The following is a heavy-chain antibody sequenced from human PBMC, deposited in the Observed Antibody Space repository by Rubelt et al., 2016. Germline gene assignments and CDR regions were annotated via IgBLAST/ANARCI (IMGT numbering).Heavy chain of an antibody. CDR2: IRYDGSNK. D-gene: IGHD2-21*02. V-gene: IGHV3-30*02. CDR1: GFTFSSYG. J-gene: IGHJ4*02. CDR3: AKGENVVVTARLYYFDY. Sequence: QVQLVESGGGVVQPGGSLRLSCAASGFTFSSYGMHWVRQAPGKGLEWVAFIRYDGSNKYYADSVKGRFTISRDNSKNTLYLQVNSLRAEDTAVYYCAKGENVVVTARLYYFDYWGQGTLVTVSS.